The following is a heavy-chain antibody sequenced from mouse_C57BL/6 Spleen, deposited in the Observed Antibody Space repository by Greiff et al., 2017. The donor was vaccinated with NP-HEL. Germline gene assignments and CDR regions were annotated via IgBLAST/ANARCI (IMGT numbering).Heavy chain of an antibody. CDR2: IDPSDSYT. J-gene: IGHJ3*01. Sequence: QVQLKQPGAELVKPGASVKLSCKASGYTFTSYWMQWVKQRPGQGLEWIGEIDPSDSYTNYNQKFKGKATLTVDTSSSTAYMQHSSLTSEDSAVYYCARPLGSSYSWFAYWGQGTLVTVSA. CDR3: ARPLGSSYSWFAY. CDR1: GYTFTSYW. V-gene: IGHV1-50*01. D-gene: IGHD1-1*01.